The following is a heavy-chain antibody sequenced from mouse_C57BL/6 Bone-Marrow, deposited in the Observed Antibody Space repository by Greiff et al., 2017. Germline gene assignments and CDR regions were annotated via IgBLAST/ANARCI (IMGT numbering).Heavy chain of an antibody. Sequence: VQLQQSGPGLVQPSQSLSITCTVSGFSFTSYGVHWVRQSPGKGLEWLGVIWSGGSTDYNAAFISRLSISKDNSKGQVFFKMNILQADDTAIYYCASTYYYGSSPAWFAYWGQGTLVTVSA. D-gene: IGHD1-1*01. J-gene: IGHJ3*01. V-gene: IGHV2-2*01. CDR3: ASTYYYGSSPAWFAY. CDR1: GFSFTSYG. CDR2: IWSGGST.